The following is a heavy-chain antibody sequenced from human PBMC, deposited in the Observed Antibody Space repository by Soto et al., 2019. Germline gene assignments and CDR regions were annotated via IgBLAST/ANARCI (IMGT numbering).Heavy chain of an antibody. CDR2: ISTNGGST. Sequence: GGSLRLSCAASGFTFSNYAMTWVRQAPGKGLEWVSAISTNGGSTYYADSVKGRFTISRDNSKNTLYLQMNTLGAEDTAVYYCAKKIYHRFDPWGQGTLVTVSS. V-gene: IGHV3-23*01. CDR3: AKKIYHRFDP. CDR1: GFTFSNYA. D-gene: IGHD3-16*02. J-gene: IGHJ5*02.